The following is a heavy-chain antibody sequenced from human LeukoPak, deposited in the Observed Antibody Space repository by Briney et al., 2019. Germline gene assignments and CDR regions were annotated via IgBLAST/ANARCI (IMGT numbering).Heavy chain of an antibody. CDR1: GFTFSTYG. Sequence: GGSLRLSCAASGFTFSTYGMNWVRQAPGRGLEWVSYISITSSTIQYADSVKGRFTISRDNAGNSLYLQMNSLSDEDTALYYCARDYYASGSHDFWGQGTLVTVSS. D-gene: IGHD3-10*01. CDR2: ISITSSTI. V-gene: IGHV3-48*02. J-gene: IGHJ4*02. CDR3: ARDYYASGSHDF.